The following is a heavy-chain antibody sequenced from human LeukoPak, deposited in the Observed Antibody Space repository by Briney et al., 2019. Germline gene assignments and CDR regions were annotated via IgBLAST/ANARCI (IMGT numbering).Heavy chain of an antibody. V-gene: IGHV3-30*18. CDR3: AKDGLTYGDLPYYFDY. J-gene: IGHJ4*02. D-gene: IGHD4-17*01. Sequence: GGSLRLSCAASGFTFSSYGMHWVRQAPGKGLEWVAVISYDGSNKYYADSVKGRFTISRDNSKNTLYLQMNSLRAEDTAVYYCAKDGLTYGDLPYYFDYSGQGTLVTVSS. CDR1: GFTFSSYG. CDR2: ISYDGSNK.